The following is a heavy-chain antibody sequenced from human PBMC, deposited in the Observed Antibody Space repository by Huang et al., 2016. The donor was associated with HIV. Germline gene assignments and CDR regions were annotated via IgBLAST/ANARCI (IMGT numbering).Heavy chain of an antibody. CDR3: THTGYSIYYFDY. Sequence: EVQLVESGGGLVQPGGSLRLSCAASGFTFSSYWMSWVRQAPGKGRGGGGNIKQDGREKYYVDSVKGRFTISRDNAKNSLYLQMNSLRAEDTAVYYCTHTGYSIYYFDYWGQGTLVTVSS. CDR2: IKQDGREK. D-gene: IGHD6-13*01. CDR1: GFTFSSYW. J-gene: IGHJ4*02. V-gene: IGHV3-7*01.